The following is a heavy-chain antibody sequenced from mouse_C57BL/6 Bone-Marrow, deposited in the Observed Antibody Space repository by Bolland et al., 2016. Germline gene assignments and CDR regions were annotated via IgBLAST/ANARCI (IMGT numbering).Heavy chain of an antibody. V-gene: IGHV1-72*01. D-gene: IGHD2-3*01. Sequence: KYNEKFKSKATLTVDKPSSTAYMQLSSLTSEDSAVYYCARERVFYDGYYSAWFAYWGQGTLV. J-gene: IGHJ3*01. CDR3: ARERVFYDGYYSAWFAY.